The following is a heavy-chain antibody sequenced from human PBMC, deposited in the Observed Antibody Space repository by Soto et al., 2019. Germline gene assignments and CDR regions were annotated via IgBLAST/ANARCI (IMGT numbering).Heavy chain of an antibody. CDR3: ARHRGYYDILTGYSDPWYFDY. CDR2: IYYSGST. J-gene: IGHJ4*02. V-gene: IGHV4-39*01. CDR1: GGSISSSSYY. D-gene: IGHD3-9*01. Sequence: SETLSLTCTVSGGSISSSSYYWGWIRQPPGKGLEWIGSIYYSGSTYYNPSLKSRVTISVDTSKNQFSLKLSSVTAADTAVYYCARHRGYYDILTGYSDPWYFDYWGQGTLVTVS.